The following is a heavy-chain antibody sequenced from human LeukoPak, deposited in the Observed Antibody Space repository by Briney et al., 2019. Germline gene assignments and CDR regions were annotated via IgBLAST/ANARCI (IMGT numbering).Heavy chain of an antibody. V-gene: IGHV4-39*01. CDR1: GGSISSSSYY. CDR2: IYYSGST. Sequence: SETLSLTCTVSGGSISSSSYYWGWLRQPPGKGLEWIGSIYYSGSTYYNPSLKSRVTISVDTSKNQFSLKLSSVTAADTAVYYCARQGAAAGRRFDYWGQGTLVTVSS. J-gene: IGHJ4*02. CDR3: ARQGAAAGRRFDY. D-gene: IGHD6-13*01.